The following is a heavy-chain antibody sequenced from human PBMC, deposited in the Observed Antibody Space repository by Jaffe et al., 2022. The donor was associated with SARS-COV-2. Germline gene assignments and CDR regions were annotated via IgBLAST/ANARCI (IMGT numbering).Heavy chain of an antibody. V-gene: IGHV3-33*01. J-gene: IGHJ4*02. CDR3: ARDGGDGYNLAN. CDR2: IWYDGSYK. Sequence: QVQLVESGGGVVQPGRSLRLSCAASGFTFSSYAMHWVRQAPGKGLEWVAIIWYDGSYKYFADSVKGRFTISRDNSRTTLYLQMNTLRAGDTAVYYCARDGGDGYNLANWGQGTLVTVSS. D-gene: IGHD5-12*01. CDR1: GFTFSSYA.